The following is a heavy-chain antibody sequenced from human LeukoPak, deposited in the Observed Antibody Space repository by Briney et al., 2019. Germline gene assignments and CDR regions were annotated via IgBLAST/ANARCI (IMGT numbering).Heavy chain of an antibody. J-gene: IGHJ6*04. CDR1: GYTFTSYA. CDR3: AREGILWFGESPYYYYGMDV. Sequence: ASVKVSCKASGYTFTSYAMHWVRQPPGQRLEWMGWINAGNGNTKYSQKFQGRVTITRDTSASTAYMELSSLRSEDTAVYYCAREGILWFGESPYYYYGMDVWGKGTTVTVSS. CDR2: INAGNGNT. D-gene: IGHD3-10*01. V-gene: IGHV1-3*01.